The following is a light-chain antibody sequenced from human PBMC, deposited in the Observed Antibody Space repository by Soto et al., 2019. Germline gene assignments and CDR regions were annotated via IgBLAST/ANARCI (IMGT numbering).Light chain of an antibody. V-gene: IGKV3-20*01. CDR1: QSISSNY. J-gene: IGKJ1*01. CDR2: DAS. Sequence: EIVLTQSPGTLSLSPGERATLSCRASQSISSNYLAWYQQTPGQAPRLLIYDASSRAAGIPDRFSGSGSGTDFTLTISRLEPEDFGVYCCQQYGGSPRTFGQGTKVEIK. CDR3: QQYGGSPRT.